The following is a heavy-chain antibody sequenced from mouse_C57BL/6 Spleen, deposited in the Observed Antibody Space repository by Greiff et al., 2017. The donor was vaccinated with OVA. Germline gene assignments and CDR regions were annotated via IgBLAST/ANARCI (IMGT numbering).Heavy chain of an antibody. V-gene: IGHV5-4*01. D-gene: IGHD1-1*01. CDR1: GFTFSSYA. Sequence: EVQVVESGGGLVKPGGSLKLSCAASGFTFSSYAMSWVRQTPDKRLAWVATISDGGSYTYYPDNVKGRFTISRDNAKNNLYLQMSHLKSEDTAMYYCARSSSYPYAMDYWGQGTSVTVSS. CDR3: ARSSSYPYAMDY. J-gene: IGHJ4*01. CDR2: ISDGGSYT.